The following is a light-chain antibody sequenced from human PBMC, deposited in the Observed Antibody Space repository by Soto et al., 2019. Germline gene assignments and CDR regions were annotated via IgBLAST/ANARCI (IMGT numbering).Light chain of an antibody. Sequence: QSALTQPAAVCGSTGQSITISCTGTSSDVGYYNLVSWYQQHPGKAPKLIIYEVNKRPSGFSNRFSGSKSGNTASLTISGLQAEDEADYYCCSYAGSTTHYVFGTGTKVTVL. J-gene: IGLJ1*01. CDR3: CSYAGSTTHYV. CDR2: EVN. V-gene: IGLV2-23*02. CDR1: SSDVGYYNL.